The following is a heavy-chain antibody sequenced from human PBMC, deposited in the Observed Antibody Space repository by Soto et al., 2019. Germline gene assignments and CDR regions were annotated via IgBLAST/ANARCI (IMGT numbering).Heavy chain of an antibody. V-gene: IGHV3-23*01. D-gene: IGHD3-10*01. CDR1: GFTFSGYA. CDR3: ARKVSGSTGRPDLWYFDL. Sequence: EVQLLDSGGGLVQPGGSLRLSCAASGFTFSGYALTWVRQAPGKGLDWVSAISGGGDATFYADSVKGRFTISRDNSKNTLYLQMNTLRAEATAVYYCARKVSGSTGRPDLWYFDLWGRGTLVTVSS. J-gene: IGHJ2*01. CDR2: ISGGGDAT.